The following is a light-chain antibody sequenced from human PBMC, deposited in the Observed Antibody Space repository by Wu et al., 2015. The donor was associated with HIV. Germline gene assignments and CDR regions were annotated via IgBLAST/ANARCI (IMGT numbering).Light chain of an antibody. J-gene: IGKJ1*01. CDR1: RTISYY. CDR2: SAS. Sequence: DIQMTQSPSSLSASVGDRVTITCRASRTISYYLAWYQQKPGRVPELLIYSASTLRPGVPSRFSGTGYGTEFTLTISSLQPEDAATYFCQKXNSAPRTFGQGTKVXIK. V-gene: IGKV1-27*01. CDR3: QKXNSAPRT.